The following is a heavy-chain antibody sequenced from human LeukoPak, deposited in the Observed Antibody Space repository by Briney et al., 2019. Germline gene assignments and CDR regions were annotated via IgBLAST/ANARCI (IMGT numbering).Heavy chain of an antibody. CDR2: IIPIFGTA. D-gene: IGHD3-22*01. V-gene: IGHV1-69*01. CDR3: ARGLLDYYDSSGYYPHVGYYFDY. J-gene: IGHJ4*02. CDR1: GGTFSSYA. Sequence: SVKVSCKASGGTFSSYAISWVRQAPGQGLEWMGGIIPIFGTANYAQKFQGRVTITADESTCTAYMELSSLRSEDTAVYYCARGLLDYYDSSGYYPHVGYYFDYWGQGTLVTVSS.